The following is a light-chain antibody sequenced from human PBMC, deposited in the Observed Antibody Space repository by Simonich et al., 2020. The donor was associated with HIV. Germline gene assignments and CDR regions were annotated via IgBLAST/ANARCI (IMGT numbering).Light chain of an antibody. J-gene: IGKJ1*01. V-gene: IGKV3-15*01. CDR3: QQSYSSLT. Sequence: EIVMTQSPATLSVSPGERATFSCRASQRVTNNLAWYQQKPGQAPRLLIYGASTRATGIPVRFSGSGSGTDFTLTISSLQPEDFATYYCQQSYSSLTFGQGTKVEIK. CDR2: GAS. CDR1: QRVTNN.